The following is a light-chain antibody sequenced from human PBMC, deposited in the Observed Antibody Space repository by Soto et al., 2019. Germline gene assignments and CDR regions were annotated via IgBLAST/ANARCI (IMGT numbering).Light chain of an antibody. CDR3: QKYSHSPT. CDR2: AAS. Sequence: DIQMTQSPSSLSASVGDRVTITCRASQGISNYLAWYQQKPGKVPGLLIYAASTLDSGFPSRFSGSGSGTDFTLTISSLEPEDVATYYCQKYSHSPTFGGGTKVEIK. V-gene: IGKV1-27*01. CDR1: QGISNY. J-gene: IGKJ4*01.